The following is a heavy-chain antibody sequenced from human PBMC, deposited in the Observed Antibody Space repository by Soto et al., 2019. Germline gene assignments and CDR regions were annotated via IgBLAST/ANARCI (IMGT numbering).Heavy chain of an antibody. CDR3: ARVLKYYYFWSGYPRDGMDV. D-gene: IGHD3-3*01. V-gene: IGHV1-18*01. CDR1: NYTFTNYG. J-gene: IGHJ6*02. Sequence: ASVKVSCKASNYTFTNYGITWVRPAPGQGLEWVGWISTYSGKANYAQKLQGRVTMTTDKSTSTAYMELRSLRSEDTAGYYCARVLKYYYFWSGYPRDGMDVWGQGTTVTVSS. CDR2: ISTYSGKA.